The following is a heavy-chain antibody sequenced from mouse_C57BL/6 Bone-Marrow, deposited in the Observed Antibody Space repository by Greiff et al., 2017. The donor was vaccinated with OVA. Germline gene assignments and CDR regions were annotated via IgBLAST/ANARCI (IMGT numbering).Heavy chain of an antibody. V-gene: IGHV1-59*01. CDR2: IDRSDSYT. CDR3: ARGGSP. J-gene: IGHJ3*01. Sequence: QVQLQQPGAELVRPGTSVKLSCKASGYTFTSYWMHWVKQRPGQGLEWIGVIDRSDSYTNYNQKFKGKATLTVDTSSSTAYMQLSSLTSEGAAVYYCARGGSPWGQGTLVTVSA. CDR1: GYTFTSYW.